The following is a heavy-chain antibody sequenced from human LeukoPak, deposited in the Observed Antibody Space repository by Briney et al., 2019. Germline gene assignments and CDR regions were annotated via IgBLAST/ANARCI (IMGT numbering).Heavy chain of an antibody. J-gene: IGHJ4*02. V-gene: IGHV3-23*01. CDR3: AKLSDHFDY. CDR2: ISGSDNNT. D-gene: IGHD3-16*02. Sequence: GGSLRLSCAASAFSFSSYAMSWVRQAPGKALEWVSAISGSDNNTYYTDSVKGRFTTSRDNSKNTLYLQMNSLRAEDTAVYYCAKLSDHFDYWGQGTLVTVSS. CDR1: AFSFSSYA.